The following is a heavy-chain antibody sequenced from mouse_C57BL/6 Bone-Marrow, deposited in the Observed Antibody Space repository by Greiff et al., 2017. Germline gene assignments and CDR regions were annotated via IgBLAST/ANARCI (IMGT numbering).Heavy chain of an antibody. J-gene: IGHJ3*01. Sequence: EVKLVESGEGLVKPGGSLKLSCAASGFTFSSYAMSWVRQTPEKRLEWVAYISSGGDYIYYADTVKGRFTISRDNARNTLYLQMSSLKSEDTAMYYCTRDRIRYDYGAWFAYWGQGTLVTVSA. CDR1: GFTFSSYA. CDR3: TRDRIRYDYGAWFAY. V-gene: IGHV5-9-1*02. D-gene: IGHD2-4*01. CDR2: ISSGGDYI.